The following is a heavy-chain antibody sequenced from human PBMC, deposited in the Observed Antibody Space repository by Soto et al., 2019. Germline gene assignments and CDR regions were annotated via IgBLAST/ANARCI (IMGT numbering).Heavy chain of an antibody. Sequence: QVHLVQSGAEVKKPGASVKVSCKGSGYGFTTYGITWVRQAPGQGLEWMAWISAHNGNTNYAQKLQGRVPVTRDTSTSTAYMELRSLRSDDTAVYYCARGRYGDYWGQGALVTGSS. CDR2: ISAHNGNT. CDR3: ARGRYGDY. V-gene: IGHV1-18*01. J-gene: IGHJ4*02. D-gene: IGHD1-1*01. CDR1: GYGFTTYG.